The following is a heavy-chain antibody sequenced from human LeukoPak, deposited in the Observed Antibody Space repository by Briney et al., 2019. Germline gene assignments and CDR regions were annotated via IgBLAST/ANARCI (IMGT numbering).Heavy chain of an antibody. Sequence: ASVKVSCKASGGTFSSYAISWVRQAPGQGLEWMGGIIPFFGTANYAQKFQGRVTITADESTSTAYMELSSLRSEDTAVYYCARTLGRHYYDSRGYLDWGQGTLVTVSS. CDR3: ARTLGRHYYDSRGYLD. CDR2: IIPFFGTA. J-gene: IGHJ4*02. D-gene: IGHD3-22*01. V-gene: IGHV1-69*13. CDR1: GGTFSSYA.